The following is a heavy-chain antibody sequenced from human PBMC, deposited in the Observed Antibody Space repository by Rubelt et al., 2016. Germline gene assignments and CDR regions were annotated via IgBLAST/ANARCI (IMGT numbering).Heavy chain of an antibody. D-gene: IGHD2-2*03. J-gene: IGHJ6*03. CDR1: GYSISSGYY. V-gene: IGHV4-38-2*02. CDR3: ARIWVDIVVVPAAHRTPVDYYYYMDV. Sequence: VKPSETLSLTCTVSGYSISSGYYWGWIRQPPGKGLEWIGSIYHSGSTYYNPSLKSRVTISVDTSKNQFSLKLSSVTAADTAVYYCARIWVDIVVVPAAHRTPVDYYYYMDVWGKGTTVTVS. CDR2: IYHSGST.